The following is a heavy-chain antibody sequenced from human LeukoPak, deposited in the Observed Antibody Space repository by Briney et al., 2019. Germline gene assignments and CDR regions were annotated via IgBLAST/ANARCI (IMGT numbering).Heavy chain of an antibody. CDR1: GFTFSSYG. CDR2: ISFDGGRK. Sequence: PGRSLRLSCAASGFTFSSYGMHWVRQAPGKGLEWVALISFDGGRKYYADSVKGRFTISRDNSKSTVYLQMNSLRVENAAVYYCSKDLTSDFGGDLDPWGQGTLVTVSS. CDR3: SKDLTSDFGGDLDP. V-gene: IGHV3-33*06. J-gene: IGHJ5*02. D-gene: IGHD3-10*01.